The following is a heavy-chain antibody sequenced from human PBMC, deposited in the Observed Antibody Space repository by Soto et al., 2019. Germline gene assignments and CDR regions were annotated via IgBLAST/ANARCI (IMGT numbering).Heavy chain of an antibody. V-gene: IGHV1-24*01. CDR3: ATVTYYDSSGSYYFDY. Sequence: QVQLVQSGAEVKKPGASVKVSCKVSGYTLTELSMHWGRQAPGKGLEWMGGFYPEDGETIYAQKFQGRVTMTEDTSTDTAYMELSSLRSEDTAVYYCATVTYYDSSGSYYFDYWGQRNLVTVSS. CDR1: GYTLTELS. J-gene: IGHJ4*02. D-gene: IGHD3-22*01. CDR2: FYPEDGET.